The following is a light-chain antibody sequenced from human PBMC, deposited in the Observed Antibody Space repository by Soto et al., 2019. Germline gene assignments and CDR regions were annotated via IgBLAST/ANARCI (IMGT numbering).Light chain of an antibody. Sequence: EIVLMQAPAALSVSPGERATLSCRASQSVSSNLAWYQQKPGQAPRLLIYGASTRATGIPARFSGSGSGTEFTLTISSLLSEDFAVYYCQQYNNWPGTFGPGTKV. CDR1: QSVSSN. CDR2: GAS. V-gene: IGKV3-15*01. J-gene: IGKJ1*01. CDR3: QQYNNWPGT.